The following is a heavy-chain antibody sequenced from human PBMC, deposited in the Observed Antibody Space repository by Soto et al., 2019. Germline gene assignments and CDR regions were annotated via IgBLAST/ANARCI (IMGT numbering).Heavy chain of an antibody. J-gene: IGHJ6*03. CDR1: GGSFSGYY. D-gene: IGHD3-10*01. Sequence: SETLSLTCAVYGGSFSGYYWSWIRQPPGKGLEWIGEINHSGSTNYNPSLKSRVTISVDTSKNQFSLKLSSVTAADTAVYYCARSYYGSGSYGGVYYYYMDVWGKGTTVTVSS. CDR2: INHSGST. V-gene: IGHV4-34*01. CDR3: ARSYYGSGSYGGVYYYYMDV.